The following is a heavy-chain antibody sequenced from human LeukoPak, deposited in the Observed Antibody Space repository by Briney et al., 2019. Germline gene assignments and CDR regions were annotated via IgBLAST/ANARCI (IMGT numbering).Heavy chain of an antibody. J-gene: IGHJ4*02. CDR1: GFTFRSYA. Sequence: GGSLRLSCAASGFTFRSYAMHWVGQAPGKGLEWLSSITSSGDGTFYTDSLRGRFTISRDNAKNAVYLQTNSLRTGDSALYFCAKGTDTTGRQDFDIWGQGTLVTVS. D-gene: IGHD2-8*02. V-gene: IGHV3-23*01. CDR2: ITSSGDGT. CDR3: AKGTDTTGRQDFDI.